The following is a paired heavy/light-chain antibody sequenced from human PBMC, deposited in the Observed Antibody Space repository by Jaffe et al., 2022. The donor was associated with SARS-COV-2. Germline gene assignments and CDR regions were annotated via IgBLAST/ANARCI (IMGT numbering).Light chain of an antibody. CDR1: QSVLYSSNNKNY. CDR3: QQYYITPYT. V-gene: IGKV4-1*01. CDR2: WAS. J-gene: IGKJ2*01. Sequence: DIVMTQSPDSLAVSLGERATINCKSSQSVLYSSNNKNYLGWYQQKPGQPPKLLIYWASTRESGVPDRFSGSGSGTDFTLTISSLQAEDVAVYYCQQYYITPYTFGQGTKLEIK.
Heavy chain of an antibody. CDR1: GFTFGDYA. Sequence: EVQLVESGGGLIQPGRSLRLSCTASGFTFGDYAMSWFRQAPGKGLEWVGFIRSMAYGGTTEYAASVKGRFTISRDDSKSIAYLQMNSLKTEDTAVYYCTRDPPPYYDTSGYYPLGPDVWGKGTTVTVSS. CDR2: IRSMAYGGTT. J-gene: IGHJ6*04. CDR3: TRDPPPYYDTSGYYPLGPDV. V-gene: IGHV3-49*03. D-gene: IGHD3-22*01.